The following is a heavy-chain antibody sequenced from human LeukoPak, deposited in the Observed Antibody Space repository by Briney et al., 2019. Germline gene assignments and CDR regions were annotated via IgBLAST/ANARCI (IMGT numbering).Heavy chain of an antibody. CDR3: ARGRYIVGTSRSAFDI. Sequence: GGSLRLSCAASGFTVSNNYMSWVRQAPGKGLEWVSLIYSSGSTDYADSVKGRFTISRDNSKNTLYLQMNSLRDEDSDVYYCARGRYIVGTSRSAFDIWGQGTMVTVSS. V-gene: IGHV3-53*01. J-gene: IGHJ3*02. CDR2: IYSSGST. D-gene: IGHD1-26*01. CDR1: GFTVSNNY.